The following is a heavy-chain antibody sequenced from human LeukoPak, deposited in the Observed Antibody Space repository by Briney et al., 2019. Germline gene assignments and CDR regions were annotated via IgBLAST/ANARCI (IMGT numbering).Heavy chain of an antibody. CDR1: GFTFSSYD. CDR2: ISSSGSTI. Sequence: QPGGSLRLSCAASGFTFSSYDMNWVRQAPGKGLEWVSYISSSGSTIYYADSVKGRFTISRDNAKNSLCLQMNSLRAEDTAVYYCARDQSIAGPTTADYWGQGTLVTVSS. V-gene: IGHV3-48*03. D-gene: IGHD1-26*01. J-gene: IGHJ4*02. CDR3: ARDQSIAGPTTADY.